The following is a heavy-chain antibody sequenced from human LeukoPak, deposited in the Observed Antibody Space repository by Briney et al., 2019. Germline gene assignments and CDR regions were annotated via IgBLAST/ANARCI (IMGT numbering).Heavy chain of an antibody. CDR3: ARDNWGSADY. Sequence: SETLSLTCTVSGGSISSYYWSWIRQPPGKGLEWIGYIYYSGSTNYNPSLKRRVTISVDTSKNQFSLKLSSVTAADTAVYYCARDNWGSADYWGQGTLVTVSS. D-gene: IGHD7-27*01. CDR1: GGSISSYY. V-gene: IGHV4-59*01. CDR2: IYYSGST. J-gene: IGHJ4*02.